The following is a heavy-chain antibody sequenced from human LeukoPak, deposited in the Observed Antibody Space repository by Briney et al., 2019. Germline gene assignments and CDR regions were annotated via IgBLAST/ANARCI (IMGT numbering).Heavy chain of an antibody. CDR3: ARIGYSSSSFDY. J-gene: IGHJ4*02. D-gene: IGHD6-6*01. V-gene: IGHV3-74*01. Sequence: PGGSLRLSCAASGFTFSSYWMHWVRQAPGNGLLWVSRINTDGSSTSYADSVKGRFTISRDNAKNTLYLQMNSLRAEDTAVYYCARIGYSSSSFDYWGQGTLATVSS. CDR1: GFTFSSYW. CDR2: INTDGSST.